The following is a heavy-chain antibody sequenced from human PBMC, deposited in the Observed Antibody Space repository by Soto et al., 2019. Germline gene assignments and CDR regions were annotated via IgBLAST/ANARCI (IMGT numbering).Heavy chain of an antibody. D-gene: IGHD3-22*01. Sequence: QLQLQESGPGLVKPSETLSLTCTVSGGSISSSSYYWGWIRQPPGKGLEWIGSIYYSGSTYYDPSLKSRVTTSVDTSNTPFPLKLGVVSAADTAVYYSEIHIKGITHYYDSSGYPVSSPGPYFDYWGQGTLVTESS. V-gene: IGHV4-39*01. J-gene: IGHJ4*02. CDR3: EIHIKGITHYYDSSGYPVSSPGPYFDY. CDR2: IYYSGST. CDR1: GGSISSSSYY.